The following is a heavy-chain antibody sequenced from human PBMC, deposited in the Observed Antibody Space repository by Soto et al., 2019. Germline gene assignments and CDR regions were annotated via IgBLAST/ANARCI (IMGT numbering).Heavy chain of an antibody. J-gene: IGHJ4*02. V-gene: IGHV3-9*01. CDR3: AKDIHYGSGSYYIGSLFDY. CDR2: ISWNSGSI. CDR1: GFTFDDYA. Sequence: EVQLVESGGGLVQPGRSLRLSCAASGFTFDDYAMHWVRQAPGKGLEWVSGISWNSGSIGYADSVKGRFTISRDNAKNSLYLQMNSLRAEDTALYYCAKDIHYGSGSYYIGSLFDYWGQGTLVTVSS. D-gene: IGHD3-10*01.